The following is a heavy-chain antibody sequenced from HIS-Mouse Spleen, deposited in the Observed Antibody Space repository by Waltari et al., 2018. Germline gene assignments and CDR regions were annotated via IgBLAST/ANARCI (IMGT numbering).Heavy chain of an antibody. CDR3: ARAVLMVYAIRSAFDI. CDR2: INHSGST. Sequence: QVQLQQWGAGLLKPSETLSLTCAVYGGSFSGYYWSWIRQPPGKGLEWIGEINHSGSTNYNPSLKSRVTISVDTSKNQFSLKLSSVTAADTAVYYCARAVLMVYAIRSAFDIWGQGTMVTVSS. D-gene: IGHD2-8*01. V-gene: IGHV4-34*01. J-gene: IGHJ3*02. CDR1: GGSFSGYY.